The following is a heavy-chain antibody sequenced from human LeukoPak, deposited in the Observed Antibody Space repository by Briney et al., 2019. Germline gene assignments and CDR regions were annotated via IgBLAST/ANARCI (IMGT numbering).Heavy chain of an antibody. J-gene: IGHJ4*02. Sequence: GRSLSLSCAPSGFLLDDFAMLCARHAPGGGLVGVSGICWNSGKIGYADSVRGRFTFSRDNAKNSLYLQMNSLRVEATALYYCAKDIASSPGRGTYYFDYWGQGTLVTVSS. CDR1: GFLLDDFA. CDR3: AKDIASSPGRGTYYFDY. CDR2: ICWNSGKI. D-gene: IGHD6-13*01. V-gene: IGHV3-9*01.